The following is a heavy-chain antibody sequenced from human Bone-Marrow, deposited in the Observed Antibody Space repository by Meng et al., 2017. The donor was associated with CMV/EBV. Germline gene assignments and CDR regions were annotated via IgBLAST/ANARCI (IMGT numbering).Heavy chain of an antibody. CDR1: GGSISSSSYY. J-gene: IGHJ5*02. Sequence: SETLSLTCTVSGGSISSSSYYWGWIRQPPGKGLEWIGSIYYSGSTYYNPSLKSRVTISVDTSKNQFSLKLSSVTAADTAVYYCARSPRIVVVPAAIFWFDPWGQGTLVTVSS. D-gene: IGHD2-2*01. CDR3: ARSPRIVVVPAAIFWFDP. V-gene: IGHV4-39*07. CDR2: IYYSGST.